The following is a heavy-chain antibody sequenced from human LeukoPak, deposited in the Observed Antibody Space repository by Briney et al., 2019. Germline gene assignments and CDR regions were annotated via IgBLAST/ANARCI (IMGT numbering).Heavy chain of an antibody. J-gene: IGHJ4*02. CDR2: ISSSGSTI. Sequence: GGTLRLSCPAPGFTFSSYSMNWVRQAPGKGLEWVTYISSSGSTIYYADSVKGRFTISRDNVKNSLYLQMTSLRAEATPVYSFARDRVGYFDYWGQGTLVTVSS. CDR1: GFTFSSYS. V-gene: IGHV3-48*01. D-gene: IGHD2-15*01. CDR3: ARDRVGYFDY.